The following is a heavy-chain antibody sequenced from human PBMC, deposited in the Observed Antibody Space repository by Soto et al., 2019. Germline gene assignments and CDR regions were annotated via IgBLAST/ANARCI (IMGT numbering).Heavy chain of an antibody. J-gene: IGHJ6*02. Sequence: GGSLRLSCAASGFTFSSYAMHWVRQAPGKGLEWVAVISYDGSNKYYADFVKGRFTISRDNSKNTLYLQMNSLRAEDTAVYYCERDMGYFDWLLSSRYYYYYGMDVWGQGTTVTVSS. CDR3: ERDMGYFDWLLSSRYYYYYGMDV. CDR1: GFTFSSYA. CDR2: ISYDGSNK. D-gene: IGHD3-9*01. V-gene: IGHV3-30-3*01.